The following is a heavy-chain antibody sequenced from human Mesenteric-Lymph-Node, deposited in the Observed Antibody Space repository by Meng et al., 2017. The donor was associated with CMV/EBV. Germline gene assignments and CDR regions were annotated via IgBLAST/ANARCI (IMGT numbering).Heavy chain of an antibody. CDR3: ARAYCSSSGCFLYLDY. V-gene: IGHV4-34*01. D-gene: IGHD2-2*01. J-gene: IGHJ4*02. CDR2: INQSGST. CDR1: GGSFGGHC. Sequence: GGSFGGHCWSWIRQPPGKGLEWIGEINQSGSTNYNPSLKSRVTVSVDPSKNQFSLKLSSVTAADSAVYYCARAYCSSSGCFLYLDYWGRGTLVTVSS.